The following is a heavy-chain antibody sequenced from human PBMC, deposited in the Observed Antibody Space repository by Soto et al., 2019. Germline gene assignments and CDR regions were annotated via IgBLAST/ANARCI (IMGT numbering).Heavy chain of an antibody. Sequence: PSETMSVTCTVSGGSISSGGYYWSWIRQHPGKGLEWIGYIYYSGSTYYNPSLKSRVTISVDTSKNQFSLKLSSVTAADTAVYYCARTAGLDAFDIWGQGTMVTVSS. CDR3: ARTAGLDAFDI. J-gene: IGHJ3*02. CDR1: GGSISSGGYY. CDR2: IYYSGST. V-gene: IGHV4-31*02.